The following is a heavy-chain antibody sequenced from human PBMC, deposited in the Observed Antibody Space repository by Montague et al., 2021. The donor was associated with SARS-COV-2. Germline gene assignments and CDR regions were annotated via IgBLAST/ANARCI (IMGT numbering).Heavy chain of an antibody. J-gene: IGHJ4*02. Sequence: SETLSLTCAVYGGSFSDYHWTWIRQSPGGGLEWIGQINYGGSTKYNPSLRSRVTISIDTSKNQFSLKLTPVTAADMAVYYCARGAPGYWGQGTLVTVSS. CDR2: INYGGST. D-gene: IGHD1-1*01. CDR1: GGSFSDYH. V-gene: IGHV4-34*01. CDR3: ARGAPGY.